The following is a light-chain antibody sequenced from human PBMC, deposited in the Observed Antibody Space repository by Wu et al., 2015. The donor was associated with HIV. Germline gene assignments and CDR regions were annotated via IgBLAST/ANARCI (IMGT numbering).Light chain of an antibody. CDR2: DAS. CDR3: QQHRNWPLT. J-gene: IGKJ5*01. CDR1: QSVSSY. Sequence: EIVLTQSPATLSLSPGERATLSCRASQSVSSYLAWYQQKPGQAPRLLIYDASNRATGIPARFSGSGSGTDFTLTISSLEPEDSAIYYCQQHRNWPLTFGQGTRLDIK. V-gene: IGKV3-11*01.